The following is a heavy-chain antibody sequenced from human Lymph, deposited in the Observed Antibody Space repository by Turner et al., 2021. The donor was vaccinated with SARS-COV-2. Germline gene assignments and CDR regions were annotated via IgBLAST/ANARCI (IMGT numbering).Heavy chain of an antibody. V-gene: IGHV4-59*01. CDR3: ARETVNNWVDP. CDR2: IYYRGST. J-gene: IGHJ5*02. Sequence: QVQLQESGPRLVMPLATRSLTCTVSGGSMNNNYWRWIRQAPGKRLVWIGYIYYRGSTNYNPCLMSRVTISVDTSKNQFSLKLTSVTAAEKAIYYCARETVNNWVDPWGQGILVTVSS. CDR1: GGSMNNNY. D-gene: IGHD2-21*02.